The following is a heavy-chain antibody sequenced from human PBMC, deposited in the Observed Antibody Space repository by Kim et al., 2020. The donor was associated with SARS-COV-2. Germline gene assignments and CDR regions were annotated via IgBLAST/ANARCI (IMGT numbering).Heavy chain of an antibody. J-gene: IGHJ4*02. V-gene: IGHV3-9*01. Sequence: VKGRLTNSRDNAKKSLYLQMNSLRAEDTALYYCAKDSLGPVGANFLFDSWGQGTLVTVSS. CDR3: AKDSLGPVGANFLFDS. D-gene: IGHD1-26*01.